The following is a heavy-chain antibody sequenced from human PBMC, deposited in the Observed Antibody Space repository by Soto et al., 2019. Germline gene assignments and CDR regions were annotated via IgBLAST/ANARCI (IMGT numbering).Heavy chain of an antibody. D-gene: IGHD4-17*01. CDR2: IIPIFGTA. Sequence: QVQLVQSGAEVKKPGSSVKVSCKASGGTFSSYAISWVRQAPGQGLEWMGGIIPIFGTANYAQKFQGRVTITADEFTSTAYMELSSLRSEDMAVYYCARDSGGDGDDRSEGAFDIWGQGKMVTVSS. V-gene: IGHV1-69*12. CDR1: GGTFSSYA. CDR3: ARDSGGDGDDRSEGAFDI. J-gene: IGHJ3*02.